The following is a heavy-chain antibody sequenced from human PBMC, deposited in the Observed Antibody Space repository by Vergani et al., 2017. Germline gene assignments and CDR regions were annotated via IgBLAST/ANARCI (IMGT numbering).Heavy chain of an antibody. J-gene: IGHJ4*02. CDR2: ISGSGGST. CDR3: AKHGAHQGRYFDWLLYGAIDY. D-gene: IGHD3-9*01. Sequence: EVQLLESGGGLVQPGGSLRLSCAASGFTFSSYAMSWVRQAPGKGLEWVSAISGSGGSTYYADSVKGRFTISRDNSKNTLYLQMNSLRADDTAVYYCAKHGAHQGRYFDWLLYGAIDYWGQGTLVTVSS. V-gene: IGHV3-23*01. CDR1: GFTFSSYA.